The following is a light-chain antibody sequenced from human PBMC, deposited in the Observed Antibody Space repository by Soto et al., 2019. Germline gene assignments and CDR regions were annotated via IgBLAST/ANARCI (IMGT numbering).Light chain of an antibody. CDR2: DAY. V-gene: IGKV3-15*01. Sequence: MTQSPSTLSASVGDRVTITCRASQSISIWLAWYQQRPGQVPRLLIYDAYTRALGISARFSGSGSGTEFTLTISSLQSEDFALYYCQEYFQWPPGMFGPGTTVDIK. CDR1: QSISIW. CDR3: QEYFQWPPGM. J-gene: IGKJ1*01.